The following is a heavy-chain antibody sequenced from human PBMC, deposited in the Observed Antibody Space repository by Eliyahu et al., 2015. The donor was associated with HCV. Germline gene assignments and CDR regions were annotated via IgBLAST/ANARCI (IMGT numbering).Heavy chain of an antibody. CDR2: IHYTGXT. Sequence: QVQLQESGPGLVRPSETLSLXCSVXXGSXXSYXWSWIRQPPGKGLEWIGYIHYTGXTDYKPSLKSRVTISLDTSKNQFSLKLGSVTAADTAVYYCASGGGGIAVAGTGGWFDPWGQGTLVTVSS. CDR1: XGSXXSYX. J-gene: IGHJ5*02. CDR3: ASGGGGIAVAGTGGWFDP. D-gene: IGHD6-19*01. V-gene: IGHV4-59*01.